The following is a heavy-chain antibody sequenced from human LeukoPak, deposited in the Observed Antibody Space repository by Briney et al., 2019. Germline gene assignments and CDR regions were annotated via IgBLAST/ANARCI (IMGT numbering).Heavy chain of an antibody. CDR3: ARGLGRRGSYFDY. J-gene: IGHJ4*02. CDR1: GGSIRSSYYY. Sequence: ETLSLTCTVSGGSIRSSYYYWGWIRQPPGKGLEWIGSIYDSGSTYYNPSLKSRVTISVDTSKNQFSLKLSSVTAADTAVYYCARGLGRRGSYFDYWGQGTLVTVSS. D-gene: IGHD1-26*01. V-gene: IGHV4-39*07. CDR2: IYDSGST.